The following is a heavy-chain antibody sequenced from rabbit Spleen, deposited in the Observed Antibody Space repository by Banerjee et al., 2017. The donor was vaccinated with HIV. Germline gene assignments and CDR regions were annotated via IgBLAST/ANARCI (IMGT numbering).Heavy chain of an antibody. CDR2: VGSGGFT. D-gene: IGHD1-1*01. V-gene: IGHV1S40*01. J-gene: IGHJ4*01. CDR1: GFSFSSSYY. Sequence: QSLEESGGDLVKPGASLTLTCTASGFSFSSSYYSCWVRQPPGKGLEWIACVGSGGFTYYANWAKGRFTISKTSSTTVTLQVTSLTAADTATYFCARDLTDVIGWNFGWWGPGTLVTVS. CDR3: ARDLTDVIGWNFGW.